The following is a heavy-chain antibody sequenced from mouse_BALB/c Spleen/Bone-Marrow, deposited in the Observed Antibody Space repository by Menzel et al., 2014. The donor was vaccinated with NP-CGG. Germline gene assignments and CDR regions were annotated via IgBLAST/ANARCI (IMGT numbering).Heavy chain of an antibody. Sequence: VQLVESGAELVKPGASVKLSCKASGYTFTSYWMHWVKQRPGQGLEWIGEINPSNGRTNYNEKFKSKATLTVDKSSSTAYMQLSSLTPEDSAVYYCARTYFDYWGQGTTLTVSS. V-gene: IGHV1S81*02. J-gene: IGHJ2*01. CDR1: GYTFTSYW. CDR2: INPSNGRT. CDR3: ARTYFDY.